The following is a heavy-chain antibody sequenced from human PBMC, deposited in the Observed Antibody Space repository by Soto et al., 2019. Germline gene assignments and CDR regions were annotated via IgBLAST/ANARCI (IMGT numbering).Heavy chain of an antibody. CDR3: ARTDRDFYGLDV. Sequence: EVQLVESGGGLVQPGGSLRLSCEASGFTFRNYDMHWVRQGTGKGLEWVSGISAAGDPDYADSVEGRLTISRKNAHNSFFLQMNSLRVCDTAVYYCARTDRDFYGLDVWGQGTKVIVSS. CDR1: GFTFRNYD. CDR2: ISAAGDP. J-gene: IGHJ6*02. V-gene: IGHV3-13*05.